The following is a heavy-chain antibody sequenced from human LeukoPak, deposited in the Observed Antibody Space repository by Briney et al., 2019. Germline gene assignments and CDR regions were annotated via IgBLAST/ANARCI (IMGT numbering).Heavy chain of an antibody. Sequence: GGSLRLSCAASGFTFSNAWMSWVRQAPGRGLQWVGRPLSQPDGGTTDYAAPVKGRVTILRDDSKCTVYLEMNSLETDDTAVYYCTTGWFEGYFDHWGQGTLVTVPS. CDR1: GFTFSNAW. CDR3: TTGWFEGYFDH. CDR2: PLSQPDGGTT. V-gene: IGHV3-15*01. D-gene: IGHD3-10*01. J-gene: IGHJ4*02.